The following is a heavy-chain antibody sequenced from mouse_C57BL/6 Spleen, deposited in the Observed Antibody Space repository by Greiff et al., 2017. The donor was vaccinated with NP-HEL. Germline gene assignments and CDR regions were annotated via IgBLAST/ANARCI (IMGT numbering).Heavy chain of an antibody. J-gene: IGHJ2*01. CDR1: GFTFSSYA. CDR3: TREEGSTTGVAPHLDY. Sequence: EVQGVESGEGLVKPGGSLKLSCAASGFTFSSYAMSWVRQTPEKRLEWVAYISSGGDYIYYADTVKGRFTISRDNARNTLYLQMSSLKSEDTAMYYGTREEGSTTGVAPHLDYWGQGTTLTVSS. CDR2: ISSGGDYI. V-gene: IGHV5-9-1*02. D-gene: IGHD1-1*01.